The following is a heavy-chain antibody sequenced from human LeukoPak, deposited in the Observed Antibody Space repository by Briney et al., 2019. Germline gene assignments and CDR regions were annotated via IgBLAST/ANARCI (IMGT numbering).Heavy chain of an antibody. J-gene: IGHJ4*02. D-gene: IGHD5-18*01. CDR1: GYSFTNYY. V-gene: IGHV1-46*01. CDR3: ARFGGYSYED. CDR2: INPRGGST. Sequence: ASVKVSCKASGYSFTNYYMHWVRQAPGQGLEWMGIINPRGGSTTHAQKFQGRVTMTRDTSTSTVYMELSSLRSDDTAVYYCARFGGYSYEDWGQGTLVTVSS.